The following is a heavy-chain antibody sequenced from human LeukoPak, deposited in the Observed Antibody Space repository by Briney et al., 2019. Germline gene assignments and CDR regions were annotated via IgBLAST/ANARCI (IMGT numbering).Heavy chain of an antibody. J-gene: IGHJ4*02. CDR1: GFTFTNYG. D-gene: IGHD4-17*01. V-gene: IGHV3-30*03. CDR3: ARVGTTPDYFTVTSIDY. CDR2: ISYDGSNK. Sequence: GGSLRLSCAASGFTFTNYGMHWVRQAPGKGLEWVALISYDGSNKYYADSVKGRFTISRDNAKNSLYLQMNSLRAEGTAVYHCARVGTTPDYFTVTSIDYWGQGTLVTVSS.